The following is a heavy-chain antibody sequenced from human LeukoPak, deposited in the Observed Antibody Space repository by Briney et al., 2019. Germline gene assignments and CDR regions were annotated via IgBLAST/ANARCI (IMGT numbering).Heavy chain of an antibody. D-gene: IGHD6-13*01. J-gene: IGHJ4*02. CDR1: GYSFTSYW. CDR2: IYPGDSDT. CDR3: AXRQNSSWSILDY. Sequence: GESLKISCKGSGYSFTSYWIGWVRQMPGKGLEWMGIIYPGDSDTRYSPSFQGQVTISADKSISTAYLQWSSLKASDRAMYYCAXRQNSSWSILDYWGQGTLVTVSS. V-gene: IGHV5-51*01.